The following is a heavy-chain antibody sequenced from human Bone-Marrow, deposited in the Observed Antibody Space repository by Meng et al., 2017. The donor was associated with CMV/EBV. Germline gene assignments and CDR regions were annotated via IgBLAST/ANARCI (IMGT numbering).Heavy chain of an antibody. CDR1: GGTFGSYA. D-gene: IGHD3-10*01. CDR2: IIPIFGTA. CDR3: GYGSGSYQGY. J-gene: IGHJ4*02. V-gene: IGHV1-69*05. Sequence: SVKVSCKASGGTFGSYAISWVRQAPGQGLEWMGGIIPIFGTANYAQKFQGRVTITTDESTSTAYMELSSLRSEDTAVYYCGYGSGSYQGYWAQGTLVTVPS.